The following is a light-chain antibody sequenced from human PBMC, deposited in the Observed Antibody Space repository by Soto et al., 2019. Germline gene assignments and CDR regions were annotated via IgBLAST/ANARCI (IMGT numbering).Light chain of an antibody. V-gene: IGKV3-20*01. CDR3: HQYGTAPYT. CDR1: QSVDNSY. J-gene: IGKJ2*01. CDR2: GTS. Sequence: ETVVTQSPGTLSLSPGEGATLSCRASQSVDNSYLAWYQQKPGQAPRLLIHGTSNRASGIPDRFSGSGSGTDFILTISRLEPEDFAVYYCHQYGTAPYTFGQGTTLELK.